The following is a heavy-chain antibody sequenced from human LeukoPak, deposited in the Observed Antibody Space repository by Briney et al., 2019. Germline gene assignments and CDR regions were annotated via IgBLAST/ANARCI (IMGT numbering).Heavy chain of an antibody. CDR1: GFTFDDYA. J-gene: IGHJ4*02. CDR2: ISWNSGSI. V-gene: IGHV3-9*03. CDR3: AKANRGGATTEFDY. D-gene: IGHD1-26*01. Sequence: PPGRSLRLSCAASGFTFDDYAMHWVRQAPGKGLEWVSVISWNSGSIVYADSVKGRFTISRDNAKNSLYLQMNSLRAEDMALYYCAKANRGGATTEFDYWGQGTLVTVSS.